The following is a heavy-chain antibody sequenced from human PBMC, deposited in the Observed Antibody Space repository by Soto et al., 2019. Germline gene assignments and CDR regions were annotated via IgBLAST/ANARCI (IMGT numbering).Heavy chain of an antibody. CDR3: ARDWATGTTRVRNDDAFDI. CDR2: INPRGGST. D-gene: IGHD1-1*01. Sequence: QVQLVQSGAEVKKPGASVKVSCKASGYTFTSYYMHWVRQAPGQGLEWMGIINPRGGSTSYAQKFQGRVAMTRDTSTSTVYMEMSSVRSEDTAVYYCARDWATGTTRVRNDDAFDIWGQGTMVTVSS. J-gene: IGHJ3*02. V-gene: IGHV1-46*01. CDR1: GYTFTSYY.